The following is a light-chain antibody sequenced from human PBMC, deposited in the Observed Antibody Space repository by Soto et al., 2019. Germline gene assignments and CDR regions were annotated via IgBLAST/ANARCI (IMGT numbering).Light chain of an antibody. CDR3: SSYTSSSTLVV. CDR1: SRDDGGYNY. Sequence: QSALTQPASVSGYPGQSITISCTATSRDDGGYNYVSWYHQHPGKAPKLMIYDDSNRPSGVSKRFSGSKSGNTASLTISGLQAEDEADYYCSSYTSSSTLVVVGGGTKLAVL. V-gene: IGLV2-14*01. CDR2: DDS. J-gene: IGLJ2*01.